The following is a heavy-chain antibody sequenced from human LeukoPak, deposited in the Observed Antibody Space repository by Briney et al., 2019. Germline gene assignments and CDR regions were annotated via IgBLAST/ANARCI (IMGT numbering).Heavy chain of an antibody. CDR1: GFTFSSYA. CDR3: TTDSYYYGSGRVN. Sequence: GGSLRLSCAASGFTFSSYAMSWVRQAPGKGLEWVGRIKSKTDGGTTDYAAPVKRRFTISRDDSKNTLYLQMNSLKTEDTAVYYCTTDSYYYGSGRVNWGQGTLVTVSS. V-gene: IGHV3-15*01. J-gene: IGHJ4*02. D-gene: IGHD3-10*01. CDR2: IKSKTDGGTT.